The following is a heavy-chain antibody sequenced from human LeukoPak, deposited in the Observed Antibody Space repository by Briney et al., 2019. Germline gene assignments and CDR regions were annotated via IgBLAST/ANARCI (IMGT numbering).Heavy chain of an antibody. CDR2: FDPEDGET. CDR1: GYTLTELS. CDR3: ASGDIVVVPAARWSGSFDY. J-gene: IGHJ4*02. V-gene: IGHV1-24*01. Sequence: ASVKVSCKVSGYTLTELSMHWVRQAPGKGLEWMGGFDPEDGETIYAQKCQGRVTMTENTSTDTAYMELSSLRSEDTAVYYCASGDIVVVPAARWSGSFDYWGQGTLVTVSS. D-gene: IGHD2-2*01.